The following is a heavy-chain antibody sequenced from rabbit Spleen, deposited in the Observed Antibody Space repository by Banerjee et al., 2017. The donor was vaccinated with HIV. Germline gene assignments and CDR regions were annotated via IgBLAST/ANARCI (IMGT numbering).Heavy chain of an antibody. Sequence: QSLEESGGGLVKPEGSLTLTCTASGFSFSNKAVMCWVRQAPGKGLEWIGYIDPVFGITYYANWVNGRFTISKTSSTTVTLQMTSLTAADTATYFCARNYVNAFDPWGPGTLVTVS. CDR1: GFSFSNKAV. CDR3: ARNYVNAFDP. V-gene: IGHV1S40*01. J-gene: IGHJ2*01. CDR2: IDPVFGIT. D-gene: IGHD1-1*01.